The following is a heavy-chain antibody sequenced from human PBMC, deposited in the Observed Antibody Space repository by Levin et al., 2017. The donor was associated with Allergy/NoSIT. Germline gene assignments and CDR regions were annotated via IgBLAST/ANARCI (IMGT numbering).Heavy chain of an antibody. CDR2: IYPGDSDT. CDR3: ARLRRELPAHLHYFDY. CDR1: GYSFTSYW. D-gene: IGHD1-26*01. Sequence: GESLKISCKGSGYSFTSYWIGWVRQMPGKGLEWMGIIYPGDSDTRYSPSFQGQVTISADKSISTAYLQWSSLKASDTAMYYCARLRRELPAHLHYFDYWGQGTLVTVSS. J-gene: IGHJ4*02. V-gene: IGHV5-51*01.